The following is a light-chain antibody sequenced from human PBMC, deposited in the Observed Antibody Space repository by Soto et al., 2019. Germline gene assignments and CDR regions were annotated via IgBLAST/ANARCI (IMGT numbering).Light chain of an antibody. V-gene: IGLV1-40*01. CDR3: QSYDGSLSGYV. J-gene: IGLJ1*01. CDR1: SSNIGAGYD. CDR2: GNS. Sequence: QSVLTQPPSVSGAPGQRVTISCTGSSSNIGAGYDVHWYQQLPGTAPKLLISGNSNRPSGIPDRFSGSKSGTSASLAITGLQAEDEADYYCQSYDGSLSGYVFGTGTKLTVL.